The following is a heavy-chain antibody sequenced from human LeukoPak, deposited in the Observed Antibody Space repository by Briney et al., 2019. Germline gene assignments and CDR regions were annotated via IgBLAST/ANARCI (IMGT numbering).Heavy chain of an antibody. V-gene: IGHV3-48*02. CDR3: ARDQVRFQRDGMDV. CDR1: GFTFSSYS. D-gene: IGHD3-3*01. J-gene: IGHJ6*02. Sequence: GGSLRLSCAASGFTFSSYSMNWVRQAPGKGLEWVSYISSGSSTIYYADSVKGRFTISRDNAKNSLYLQMNSLRDEDTAVYYCARDQVRFQRDGMDVWGQGTTVTVSS. CDR2: ISSGSSTI.